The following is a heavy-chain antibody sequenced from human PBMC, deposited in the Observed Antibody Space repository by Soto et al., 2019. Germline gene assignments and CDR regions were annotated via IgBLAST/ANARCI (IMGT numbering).Heavy chain of an antibody. V-gene: IGHV3-23*01. D-gene: IGHD3-22*01. CDR1: GFTFSSYA. CDR3: ARDGAYYYDSSGYYYFDY. J-gene: IGHJ4*02. CDR2: ISGSGGST. Sequence: PGGSLRLSCAASGFTFSSYAMSWVRQAPGKGLEWVSAISGSGGSTYYADSVKGRFTISRDNSKNTLYLQMNSLRAEDTAVYYCARDGAYYYDSSGYYYFDYWGQGTLVTVSS.